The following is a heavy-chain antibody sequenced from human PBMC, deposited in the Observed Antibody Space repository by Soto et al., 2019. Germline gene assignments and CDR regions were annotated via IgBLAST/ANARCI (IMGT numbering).Heavy chain of an antibody. V-gene: IGHV3-48*02. CDR1: GFTFSLYS. CDR2: ISRSSTGI. Sequence: EVQLVESGGGLVQPGGSLRLSCAASGFTFSLYSMSWVRQAPGKGLEWVSYISRSSTGIHYADSVKGRFTISRDDATNSMHRQMNSLRDGETAVYYCARAVTWGLDVWGQGTTVSISS. J-gene: IGHJ6*02. CDR3: ARAVTWGLDV. D-gene: IGHD3-10*01.